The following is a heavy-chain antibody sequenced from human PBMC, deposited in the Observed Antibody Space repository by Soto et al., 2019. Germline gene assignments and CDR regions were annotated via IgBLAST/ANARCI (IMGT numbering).Heavy chain of an antibody. CDR3: ARRYGGTLDS. CDR2: IYYSGST. Sequence: QVQLQESGPGLVKPSETLSLTCTVSGGSISSYYCSWIRQPPGKGLEWIGYIYYSGSTNYNPSLKRRVTISVDTSKNQFSLKLSSVTAADTAVYYCARRYGGTLDSWGQGTLVTVSS. J-gene: IGHJ4*02. V-gene: IGHV4-59*08. D-gene: IGHD4-17*01. CDR1: GGSISSYY.